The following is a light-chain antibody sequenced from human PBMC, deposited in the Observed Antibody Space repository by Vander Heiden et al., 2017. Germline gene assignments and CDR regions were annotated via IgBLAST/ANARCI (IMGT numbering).Light chain of an antibody. V-gene: IGKV3-20*01. CDR1: QSVSSSY. CDR2: GAS. CDR3: QQYGSSFWT. J-gene: IGKJ1*01. Sequence: EIVLTQSPGTLSLSPWERATLSCRASQSVSSSYLAWYQQKPGQAPRLLIYGASSRATGIPDRFSGSGSGTDFTLTISRLEPEDFAVYYCQQYGSSFWTFGQGTKVEIK.